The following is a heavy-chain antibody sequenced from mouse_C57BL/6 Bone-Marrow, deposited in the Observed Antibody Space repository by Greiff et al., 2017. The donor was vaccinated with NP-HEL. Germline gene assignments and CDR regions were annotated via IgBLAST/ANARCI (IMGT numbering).Heavy chain of an antibody. CDR3: GYYGSSYNWYFDV. CDR2: IYPGSGST. Sequence: VQLQQSGAELVKPGASVKMSCKASGYTFTSYWITWVKQRPGQGLEWIGDIYPGSGSTNYNEKFKSKATLTVDTSSSTAYMQLSSLTSEDSAVYYCGYYGSSYNWYFDVWGTGTTVTVSS. D-gene: IGHD1-1*01. V-gene: IGHV1-55*01. CDR1: GYTFTSYW. J-gene: IGHJ1*03.